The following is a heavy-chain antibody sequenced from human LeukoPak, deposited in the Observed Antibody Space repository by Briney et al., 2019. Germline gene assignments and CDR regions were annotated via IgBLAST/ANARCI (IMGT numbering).Heavy chain of an antibody. CDR2: INPNSGGT. J-gene: IGHJ6*02. D-gene: IGHD2-2*01. CDR3: ARDIVVVPAAITHYYYYGMDV. CDR1: GYTFTGYY. V-gene: IGHV1-2*02. Sequence: ASVKVSCKASGYTFTGYYMHWVRQAPGQGLEWMGWINPNSGGTNYAQKFQGRVTMTRDTSINTAYMELSRLRSDDTAVYYCARDIVVVPAAITHYYYYGMDVWGQGTTVTVSS.